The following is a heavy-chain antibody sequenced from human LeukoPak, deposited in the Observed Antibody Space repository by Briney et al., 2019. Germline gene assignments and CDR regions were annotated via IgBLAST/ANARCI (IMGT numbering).Heavy chain of an antibody. CDR3: ARASGVRYFDRKYYFDY. V-gene: IGHV4-34*01. D-gene: IGHD3-9*01. Sequence: PSETLSLTSAVYGGSFGGYYWSWIRQPPGKGLEWIGEINHSGSTNYNPSLKSRVTISVDTSKNQLSLKLSSVTAADTAVYYCARASGVRYFDRKYYFDYWGQGTLVTVSS. CDR2: INHSGST. CDR1: GGSFGGYY. J-gene: IGHJ4*02.